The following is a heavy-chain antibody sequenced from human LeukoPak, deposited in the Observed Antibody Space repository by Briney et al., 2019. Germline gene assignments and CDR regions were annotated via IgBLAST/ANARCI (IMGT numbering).Heavy chain of an antibody. CDR1: GDSVSNNIAA. V-gene: IGHV6-1*01. CDR2: TCYRSKWYN. CDR3: TREDRDTFDI. Sequence: SQTLSLTCAISGDSVSNNIAAWTWIRQSPSRGLEWLGRTCYRSKWYNDYAVSVRGRITVNPDTSKNQFSLQLNSVTPGDTAVYYCTREDRDTFDIWGQGTVVTVSS. J-gene: IGHJ3*02.